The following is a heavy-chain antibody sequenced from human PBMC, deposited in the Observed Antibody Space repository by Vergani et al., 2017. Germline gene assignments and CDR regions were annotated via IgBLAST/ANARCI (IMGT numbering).Heavy chain of an antibody. CDR3: GRRGHTVTAGYYYYDMDV. D-gene: IGHD4-11*01. CDR2: IYYSGST. CDR1: GGSLSSSSYY. J-gene: IGHJ6*03. V-gene: IGHV4-39*01. Sequence: QLQLQESGPGLVKPSETLSLTCTVSGGSLSSSSYYWGWIRQPPGKGLEWIGSIYYSGSTYNNPSLKSRVTIAGDPSKNQFSLKLSSVTAADTAVYYCGRRGHTVTAGYYYYDMDVWGKGTTVTVSS.